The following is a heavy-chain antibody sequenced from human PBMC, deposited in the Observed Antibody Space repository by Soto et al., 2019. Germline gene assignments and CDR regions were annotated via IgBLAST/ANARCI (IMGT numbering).Heavy chain of an antibody. Sequence: QITWKESGPTLVRPTQTLTLTCTFSGFSLSTSGLGVGWIRQPQGKALEWLALIYWNDDKRYSPSLKARLTITKDTSKNQVVLTMTNMDPVDTATYYCAHRPSGWYLFDYWGQGTLVTVSS. CDR2: IYWNDDK. V-gene: IGHV2-5*01. CDR1: GFSLSTSGLG. J-gene: IGHJ4*02. CDR3: AHRPSGWYLFDY. D-gene: IGHD6-19*01.